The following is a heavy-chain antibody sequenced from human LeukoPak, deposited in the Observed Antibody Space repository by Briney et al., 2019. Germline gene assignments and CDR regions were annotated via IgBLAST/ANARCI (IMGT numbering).Heavy chain of an antibody. D-gene: IGHD2-15*01. CDR2: IYYSGST. Sequence: SETLSLTCTVSGGSISSYYWSWIRQPPGKGLEWIGYIYYSGSTNYNPSLKSRVTISVDTSKNQFSLKLSSVTAAGTAVYYCAGGGWSSHAFDIWGQGTMVTVSS. V-gene: IGHV4-59*01. CDR3: AGGGWSSHAFDI. J-gene: IGHJ3*02. CDR1: GGSISSYY.